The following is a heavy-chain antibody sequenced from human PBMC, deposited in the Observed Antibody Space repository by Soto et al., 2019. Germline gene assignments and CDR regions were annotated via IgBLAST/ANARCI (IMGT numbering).Heavy chain of an antibody. V-gene: IGHV4-4*07. D-gene: IGHD2-21*02. Sequence: SETLSLTCTVSGGSITDYSWVWIRQPAGKGLEWIGRIFSSGSTNYNPSLKGRITMSLDTSKNQFSLTLNSATATDTAVYFCARDQGVVVTADNWFDPWGQGILVTVSS. CDR2: IFSSGST. CDR3: ARDQGVVVTADNWFDP. J-gene: IGHJ5*02. CDR1: GGSITDYS.